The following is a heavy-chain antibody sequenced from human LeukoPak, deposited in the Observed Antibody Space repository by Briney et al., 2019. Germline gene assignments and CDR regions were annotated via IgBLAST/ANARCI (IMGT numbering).Heavy chain of an antibody. V-gene: IGHV3-33*01. CDR3: ARDAYYDSSGLFAGYYYGMDV. CDR2: IWXDXXNK. Sequence: IWXDXXNKYYADSVKGRFTISRDNSKNTLYLQMNSLRAEDTAVYYCARDAYYDSSGLFAGYYYGMDVWGQGTTVTVSS. J-gene: IGHJ6*02. D-gene: IGHD3-22*01.